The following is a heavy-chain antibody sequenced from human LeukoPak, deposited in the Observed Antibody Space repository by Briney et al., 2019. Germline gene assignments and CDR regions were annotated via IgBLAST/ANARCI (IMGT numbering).Heavy chain of an antibody. CDR2: IDRGGST. CDR1: GFTVSSNY. CDR3: ASRDRGYYYGMDV. Sequence: GGSLRLSCAASGFTVSSNYMSWVRQAPGKGLEWVSIIDRGGSTYYADSVKGRFTISRDNSKSTLYLQMNSLRGEDTALYYCASRDRGYYYGMDVWGQGTTVTVSS. D-gene: IGHD5-24*01. J-gene: IGHJ6*02. V-gene: IGHV3-53*01.